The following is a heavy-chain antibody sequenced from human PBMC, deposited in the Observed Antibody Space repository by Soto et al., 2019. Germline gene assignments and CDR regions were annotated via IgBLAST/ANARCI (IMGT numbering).Heavy chain of an antibody. D-gene: IGHD6-6*01. J-gene: IGHJ5*02. Sequence: QVQLVQSGAEVKKPGSSVKVSCKASGGTFSSYAISWVRQAPGQGLEWMGGIIPIFGTANYTQKFQGRVTITADKSTSTAYMELSSLRSEDTAVYYCARETDSSLKVGIWFDPWGQGTLVTVSS. CDR3: ARETDSSLKVGIWFDP. CDR1: GGTFSSYA. CDR2: IIPIFGTA. V-gene: IGHV1-69*06.